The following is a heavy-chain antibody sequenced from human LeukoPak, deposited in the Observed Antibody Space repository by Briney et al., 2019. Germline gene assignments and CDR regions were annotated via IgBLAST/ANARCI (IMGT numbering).Heavy chain of an antibody. Sequence: SETLSLTCAVSGGSISSSNWWSWVHQPPGKGLEWIGEIYHSGSTNYNPSLKSRVTISVDKSKNQFSLKLSSVTAADTAVYYCARGIAAAGGYTDYWGQGTLVTVSS. V-gene: IGHV4-4*02. CDR2: IYHSGST. D-gene: IGHD6-13*01. J-gene: IGHJ4*02. CDR3: ARGIAAAGGYTDY. CDR1: GGSISSSNW.